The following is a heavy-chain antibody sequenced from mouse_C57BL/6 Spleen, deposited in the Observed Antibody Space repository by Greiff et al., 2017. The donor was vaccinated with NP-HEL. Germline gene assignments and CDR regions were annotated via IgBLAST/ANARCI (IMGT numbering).Heavy chain of an antibody. CDR1: GYTFTSYW. CDR2: IDPSDSYT. Sequence: QVQLQQPGAELVMPGASVKLSCKASGYTFTSYWMHWVKQRPGQGLEWIGEIDPSDSYTNYNQKFKGKSTLTVDKSSSTAYMQLSSLTSEDSAVYYCARGVYYGNYVKKWFAYWGQGTLVTVSA. D-gene: IGHD2-1*01. V-gene: IGHV1-69*01. CDR3: ARGVYYGNYVKKWFAY. J-gene: IGHJ3*01.